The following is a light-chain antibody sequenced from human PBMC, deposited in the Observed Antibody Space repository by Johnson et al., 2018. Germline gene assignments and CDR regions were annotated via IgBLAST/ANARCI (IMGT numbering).Light chain of an antibody. V-gene: IGLV1-51*02. CDR3: GTWDSSLSAVNV. Sequence: QSVLTQPPSVSAAPGQKVTISCSGSSSNIGNNYVSWYQQLPGTAPKLLIYENNKRPSGIPDRFSGSKSGTSATLGITGLQTGDEADYYGGTWDSSLSAVNVFGTGTKVTVL. CDR2: ENN. J-gene: IGLJ1*01. CDR1: SSNIGNNY.